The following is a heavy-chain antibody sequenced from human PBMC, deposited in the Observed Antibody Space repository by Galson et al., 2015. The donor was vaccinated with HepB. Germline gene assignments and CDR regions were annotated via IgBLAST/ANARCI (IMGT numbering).Heavy chain of an antibody. J-gene: IGHJ4*02. CDR2: MYPNDADT. CDR1: GYRFSTHW. D-gene: IGHD5-24*01. Sequence: QSGAEVKKPGESLKISCKGSGYRFSTHWIGWVRQTPDKGLEWMGIMYPNDADTRYSPSVQGQVTISADRSISTAYLQWSSLKASDNGIYYCARRGDGGYFDLWGQGTLVTVSS. CDR3: ARRGDGGYFDL. V-gene: IGHV5-51*01.